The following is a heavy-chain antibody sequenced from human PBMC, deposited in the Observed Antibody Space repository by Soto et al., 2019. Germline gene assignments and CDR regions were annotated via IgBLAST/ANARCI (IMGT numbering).Heavy chain of an antibody. Sequence: EVQLVESGGGLVQPGGSLRLSCAASGFTFSSYEMNWVRQAPGKGLEWVSYISSSGSTIYYADSVKGRFTISRDNAKNSLYLQMNSARAEDTAVYYCASLTLDYGGNLEGYWGQGTLVTVSS. V-gene: IGHV3-48*03. CDR2: ISSSGSTI. J-gene: IGHJ4*02. D-gene: IGHD4-17*01. CDR3: ASLTLDYGGNLEGY. CDR1: GFTFSSYE.